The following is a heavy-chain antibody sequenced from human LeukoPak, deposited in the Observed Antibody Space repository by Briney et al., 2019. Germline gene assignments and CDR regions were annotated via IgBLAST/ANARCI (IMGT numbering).Heavy chain of an antibody. CDR3: AREGSSVARLKREGHFDY. D-gene: IGHD2-21*01. CDR1: GGSISTYY. V-gene: IGHV4-59*12. CDR2: FNYRGNT. Sequence: SETLSFTCTVPGGSISTYYWTWIPQPPGKALNWMGYFNYRGNTNYNPSLKSRVTISVDTSKNQFSLKLSSVTAADTAVYYCAREGSSVARLKREGHFDYWGQGTLVTVSS. J-gene: IGHJ4*02.